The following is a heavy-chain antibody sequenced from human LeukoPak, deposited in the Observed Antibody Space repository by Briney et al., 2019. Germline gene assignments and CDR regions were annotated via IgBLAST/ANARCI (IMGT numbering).Heavy chain of an antibody. D-gene: IGHD6-25*01. CDR1: GGSISSSTYY. CDR3: ARHFFGYSNGPYYFDY. Sequence: PSETLSLTCTVSGGSISSSTYYWSWIRQPPGKGLEWIGYIYYSGSTNYNPSLKSRVTISVDTSKNQFSLKLSSVTAADTAVYYCARHFFGYSNGPYYFDYWGQGTLVTVSS. J-gene: IGHJ4*02. CDR2: IYYSGST. V-gene: IGHV4-61*05.